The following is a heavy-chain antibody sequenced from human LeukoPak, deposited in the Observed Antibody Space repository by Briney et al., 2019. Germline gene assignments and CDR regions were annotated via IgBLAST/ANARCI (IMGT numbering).Heavy chain of an antibody. J-gene: IGHJ6*02. CDR3: ARAMVRGAMDV. CDR2: INAGNGNT. CDR1: GYTFTSYA. Sequence: ASVKVSCKASGYTFTSYAMHWVRQATGERLEWMGWINAGNGNTKNSQKCQGRVTITRDTSASTAYMKLSSLRSEDTAVYYCARAMVRGAMDVWGQGTTVTASS. V-gene: IGHV1-3*01. D-gene: IGHD3-10*01.